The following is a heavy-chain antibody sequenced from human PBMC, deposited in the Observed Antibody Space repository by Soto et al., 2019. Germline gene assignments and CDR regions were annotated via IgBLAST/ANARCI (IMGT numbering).Heavy chain of an antibody. D-gene: IGHD3-9*01. CDR3: ASSTGYRIFDC. Sequence: QITLNESGPTLVKPTQTLTLTCTFSGFSLSTTGVGVGWIRQPPGKALEWLALIFWDDDKRYSPSLKSRLTITKDTSKNQVVLTMTNMDPVDTATYYCASSTGYRIFDCWGQGTLVAVSS. CDR1: GFSLSTTGVG. V-gene: IGHV2-5*02. CDR2: IFWDDDK. J-gene: IGHJ4*02.